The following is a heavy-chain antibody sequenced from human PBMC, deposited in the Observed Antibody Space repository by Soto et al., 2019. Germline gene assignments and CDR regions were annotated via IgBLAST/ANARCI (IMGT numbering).Heavy chain of an antibody. CDR2: INPNSGGT. J-gene: IGHJ5*02. Sequence: GASVKVSCKASGYTFTGYYMHWVRQAPGQGLEWMGWINPNSGGTNYAQKFQGRVTMTRDTSISTAYMELSRLRSDDTAVYYCARGIRITMVRGVITGWFDPWGQGTLVTSPQ. CDR1: GYTFTGYY. V-gene: IGHV1-2*02. D-gene: IGHD3-10*01. CDR3: ARGIRITMVRGVITGWFDP.